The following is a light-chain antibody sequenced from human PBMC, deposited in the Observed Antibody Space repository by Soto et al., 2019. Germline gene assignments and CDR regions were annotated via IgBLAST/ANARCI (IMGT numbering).Light chain of an antibody. J-gene: IGKJ5*01. CDR1: QNIGNK. Sequence: EIVMTQSPATLSVSPGGRATLSCRASQNIGNKLAWYQHKPGQAPRVLIYDTSTRAAGIPARFSGSGSETNSTLTIITLQSEDFAVYYCQQYNTWRSITFGQGTRLESK. CDR2: DTS. CDR3: QQYNTWRSIT. V-gene: IGKV3-15*01.